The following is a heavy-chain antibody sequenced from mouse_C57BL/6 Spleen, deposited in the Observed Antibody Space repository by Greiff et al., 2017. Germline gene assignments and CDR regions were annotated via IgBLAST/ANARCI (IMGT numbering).Heavy chain of an antibody. CDR3: ARSVDYWYFDY. CDR2: IHPNSGST. D-gene: IGHD2-4*01. V-gene: IGHV1-64*01. J-gene: IGHJ2*01. CDR1: GFTFTSYW. Sequence: QVQLQQPGAELVKPGASVKLSCKASGFTFTSYWMHWVKQRPGQGLEWIGMIHPNSGSTNYNEKFKSKATLTVDKSSSTAYMQLSSLTSEDSAVYYCARSVDYWYFDYWGQGTTLTVSS.